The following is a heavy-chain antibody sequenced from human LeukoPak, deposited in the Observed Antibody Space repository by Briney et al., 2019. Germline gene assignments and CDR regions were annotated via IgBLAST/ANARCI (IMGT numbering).Heavy chain of an antibody. CDR2: MYSGGTT. CDR1: GFTVSSSY. Sequence: GGSLRLSCTGSGFTVSSSYMSWVRQTPGKGLEWVSVMYSGGTTYYADSVKGRFTISRDNSKNTLYLQMNSLRAEDTAVYYCAKDSTPGLVDVWGQGTTVTVSS. J-gene: IGHJ6*02. CDR3: AKDSTPGLVDV. D-gene: IGHD2-15*01. V-gene: IGHV3-53*01.